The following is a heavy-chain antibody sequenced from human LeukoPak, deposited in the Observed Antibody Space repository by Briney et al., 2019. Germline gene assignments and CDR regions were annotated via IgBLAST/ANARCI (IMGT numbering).Heavy chain of an antibody. J-gene: IGHJ4*02. CDR2: IYYSGST. Sequence: SQTLSLTCTVSGDSISSGGYYWSWIRQHPGKGLEWIGYIYYSGSTYYNPSLKSRVTISVDTSKNQFSLKLSSVTAADTAVYYCARVRHSGYFDYWGQGTLVTVSS. V-gene: IGHV4-31*03. CDR1: GDSISSGGYY. CDR3: ARVRHSGYFDY. D-gene: IGHD1-26*01.